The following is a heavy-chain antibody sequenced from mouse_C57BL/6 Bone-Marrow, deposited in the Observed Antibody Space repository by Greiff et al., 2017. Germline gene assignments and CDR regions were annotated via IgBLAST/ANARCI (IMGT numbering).Heavy chain of an antibody. V-gene: IGHV2-5*01. CDR2: IWRGGST. CDR1: GFSLTSYG. D-gene: IGHD1-1*01. J-gene: IGHJ1*03. CDR3: ASHYYGSSWDWYFDV. Sequence: VKLVESGPGLVQPSQSLSITCTVSGFSLTSYGVHWVRQSPGKGLAWLGVIWRGGSTDYNAAFMSRLSITKDNSKSQVFFKMNSLQADDTAIYYCASHYYGSSWDWYFDVWGTGTTVTVSS.